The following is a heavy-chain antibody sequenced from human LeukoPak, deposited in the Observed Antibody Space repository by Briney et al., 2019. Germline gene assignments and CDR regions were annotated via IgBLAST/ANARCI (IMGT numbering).Heavy chain of an antibody. CDR2: IIPIFGTA. CDR1: GGTFSSYA. Sequence: SVKVSCKASGGTFSSYAISWVRQAPGQGLEWMGGIIPIFGTANYAQKFQGRVTSTADESTSTAYMELSSLRSEDTAVYYCARTPTGDYWYFDLWGRGTLVTVSS. D-gene: IGHD7-27*01. CDR3: ARTPTGDYWYFDL. J-gene: IGHJ2*01. V-gene: IGHV1-69*13.